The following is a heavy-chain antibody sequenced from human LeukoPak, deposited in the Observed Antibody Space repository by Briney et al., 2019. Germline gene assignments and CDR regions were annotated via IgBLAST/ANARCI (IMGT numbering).Heavy chain of an antibody. D-gene: IGHD3-3*01. V-gene: IGHV1-2*06. CDR3: ALGGSSDLEWLVDYFDH. CDR1: GYTFSGYF. J-gene: IGHJ4*02. CDR2: INPNTGGT. Sequence: GASVKLSCKTSGYTFSGYFIHWIRQAPGQGLGWMGRINPNTGGTNNAQKFQGRVTKTSDSSIRSAYMDLSRLSLDDSAVYYCALGGSSDLEWLVDYFDHWGQGSLVLVSS.